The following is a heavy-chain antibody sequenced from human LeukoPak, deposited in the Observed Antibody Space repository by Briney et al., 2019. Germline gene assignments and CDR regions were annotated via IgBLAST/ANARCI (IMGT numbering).Heavy chain of an antibody. CDR3: ARDSGTTGEVKFDP. D-gene: IGHD3-10*01. CDR1: GGSISSYY. J-gene: IGHJ5*02. V-gene: IGHV4-59*12. CDR2: IYYSGST. Sequence: SETLSLTCTASGGSISSYYWSWIRQPPGKGLEWIGYIYYSGSTNYNPSLKSRVTISVDTSKNQFSLKLSSVTAADTAVYYCARDSGTTGEVKFDPWGQGTLVTVSS.